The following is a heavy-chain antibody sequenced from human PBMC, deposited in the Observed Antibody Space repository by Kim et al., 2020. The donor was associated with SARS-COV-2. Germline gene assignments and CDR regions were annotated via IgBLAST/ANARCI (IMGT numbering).Heavy chain of an antibody. CDR1: GYTFTSYA. CDR3: ARALIAAAGYEAFDI. J-gene: IGHJ3*02. D-gene: IGHD6-13*01. V-gene: IGHV1-3*01. CDR2: LNAGNGNT. Sequence: ASVKVSCKASGYTFTSYAMHWVRQAPGQRLEWMGWLNAGNGNTKYSQKFQGRVTITRDTSASTAYMELSSLRSEDTAVYYCARALIAAAGYEAFDIWGQGTMVTVSS.